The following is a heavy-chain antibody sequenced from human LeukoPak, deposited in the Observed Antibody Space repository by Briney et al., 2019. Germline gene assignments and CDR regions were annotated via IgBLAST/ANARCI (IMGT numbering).Heavy chain of an antibody. CDR2: IVSSGGNT. V-gene: IGHV3-21*01. CDR1: GFTFSNYA. Sequence: GGSLRLSCAGSGFTFSNYAMSWVRQAPGKGLEWVSSIVSSGGNTFYADSVKGRFTISRDNAKNSLYLQMNSLRAEDTAVYYCARGAYYYDSSGYYDWGQGTLVTVSS. J-gene: IGHJ4*02. CDR3: ARGAYYYDSSGYYD. D-gene: IGHD3-22*01.